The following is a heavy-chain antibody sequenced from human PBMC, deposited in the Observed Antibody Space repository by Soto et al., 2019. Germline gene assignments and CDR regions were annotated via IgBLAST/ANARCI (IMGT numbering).Heavy chain of an antibody. CDR3: ARASSGWYRKQYFQH. CDR1: GGSFSGYY. D-gene: IGHD6-19*01. Sequence: QVQLQQWGAGLLKPSETLSLTCAVYGGSFSGYYWSWIRQPPGKGLEWIGEINHSGSTNYNPSLKSRVTRSVDTSKNQFSLKLSSVTAADTAVYYGARASSGWYRKQYFQHWGQGTLVTVSS. CDR2: INHSGST. V-gene: IGHV4-34*01. J-gene: IGHJ1*01.